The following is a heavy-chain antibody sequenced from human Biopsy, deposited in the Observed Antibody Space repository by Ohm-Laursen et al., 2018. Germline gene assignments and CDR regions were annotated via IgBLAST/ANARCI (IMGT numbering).Heavy chain of an antibody. CDR2: IRDNGNSYTT. CDR3: ALAAAQTVTHFDY. V-gene: IGHV3-72*01. CDR1: GFSFSDNY. Sequence: SLRLSCAASGFSFSDNYMDWVRQAPGKGLEWVSRIRDNGNSYTTDYAVSGKGSFSISRDNSKNSLYLQMNSLRADDTAVYYCALAAAQTVTHFDYWGQGTLVTVSS. J-gene: IGHJ4*02. D-gene: IGHD4-17*01.